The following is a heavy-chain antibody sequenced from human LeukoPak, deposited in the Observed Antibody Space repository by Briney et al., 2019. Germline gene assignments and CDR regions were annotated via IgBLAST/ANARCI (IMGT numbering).Heavy chain of an antibody. V-gene: IGHV1-69*01. Sequence: SVKVSCKASGGTFSSYAISWVRQAPGQGLEWMGGIIPIFGTANYAQKFQGRVTITADESTSTAYMELSSLRSEDTAVYYCARPVDTAFDAFDVWGQGTMVTVSS. CDR2: IIPIFGTA. CDR3: ARPVDTAFDAFDV. D-gene: IGHD5-18*01. CDR1: GGTFSSYA. J-gene: IGHJ3*01.